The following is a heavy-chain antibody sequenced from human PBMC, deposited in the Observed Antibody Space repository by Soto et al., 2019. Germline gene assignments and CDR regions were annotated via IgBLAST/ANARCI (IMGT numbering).Heavy chain of an antibody. CDR2: MNPNSGNT. V-gene: IGHV1-8*01. D-gene: IGHD3-3*01. J-gene: IGHJ4*02. CDR1: GYSFTGYD. CDR3: AREKSGYYDY. Sequence: QVQLVRSGAEEKKPGASVKVSCKASGYSFTGYDINWVRQAIGQGLEWMGWMNPNSGNTGYAQKFQGRVTMTRNTSISTAYMELSSLRSEDTAVYYCAREKSGYYDYWGQGTLVTVSS.